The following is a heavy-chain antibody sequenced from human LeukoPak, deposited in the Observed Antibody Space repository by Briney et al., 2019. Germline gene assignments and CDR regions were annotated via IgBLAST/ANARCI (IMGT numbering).Heavy chain of an antibody. Sequence: GGSLRLSCAPSGFTFSDYAFHWVRQAPGKGLEWVSAISGRGENTYYADSVKGRFTISRDNSRNTLYLLMNSLRGDDTALYFCARGDGSYCSSGCYYSFDYWGQGALVTVSS. D-gene: IGHD2-21*02. J-gene: IGHJ4*02. CDR2: ISGRGENT. CDR1: GFTFSDYA. CDR3: ARGDGSYCSSGCYYSFDY. V-gene: IGHV3-23*01.